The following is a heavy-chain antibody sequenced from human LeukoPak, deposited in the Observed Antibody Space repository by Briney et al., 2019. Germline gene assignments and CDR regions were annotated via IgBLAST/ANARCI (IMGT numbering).Heavy chain of an antibody. CDR2: INPSGGST. CDR1: GYSLTTYY. D-gene: IGHD2-2*01. Sequence: ASVKVSCKASGYSLTTYYMHWVRQAPGQGLEWMGIINPSGGSTSYAQKFQGRVTMTRDTSTSTVYMELSSLRSEDTAVYYCARGILRYCSSTSCPGDFDYWGQGTLVTVSS. V-gene: IGHV1-46*01. J-gene: IGHJ4*02. CDR3: ARGILRYCSSTSCPGDFDY.